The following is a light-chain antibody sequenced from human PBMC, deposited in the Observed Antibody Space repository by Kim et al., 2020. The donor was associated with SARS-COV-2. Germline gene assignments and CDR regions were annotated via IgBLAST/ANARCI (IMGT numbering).Light chain of an antibody. J-gene: IGLJ3*02. CDR1: SLRSYY. CDR2: GKN. Sequence: SSELTQDPAVFVALGQTVRITCQGDSLRSYYASWYQQKPGQAPVLVIYGKNNRPSGIPDRFSGSSSGNTASLTITGAQAEDEADYYCNSRDSSGNHLRVFGGGTQLTVL. V-gene: IGLV3-19*01. CDR3: NSRDSSGNHLRV.